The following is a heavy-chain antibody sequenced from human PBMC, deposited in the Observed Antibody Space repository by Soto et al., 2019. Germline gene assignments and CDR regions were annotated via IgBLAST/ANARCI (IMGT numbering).Heavy chain of an antibody. J-gene: IGHJ5*02. CDR3: ARSPTRTYYAERFDP. CDR2: IYSSGST. Sequence: SLRLSCAASGFTVSDNYMSWVRQAPGKGLEWVSVIYSSGSTYYPDSVKGRFTISRDNSNNILYLQMNSLRAEDTAVYYCARSPTRTYYAERFDPWGQGTMVTVS. CDR1: GFTVSDNY. V-gene: IGHV3-66*01. D-gene: IGHD3-22*01.